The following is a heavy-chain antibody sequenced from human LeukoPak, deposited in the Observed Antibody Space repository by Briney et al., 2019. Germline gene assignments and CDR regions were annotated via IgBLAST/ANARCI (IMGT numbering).Heavy chain of an antibody. D-gene: IGHD2-15*01. CDR3: ARDTSSRWYLFDY. J-gene: IGHJ4*02. V-gene: IGHV4-38-2*02. Sequence: SETLSLTCSVSGFSISSGYQWGWIRQSPGKGLEWIGTIHHSGNTDYNPSLESRVTMSVDTSKNEFSLKLNFMTAADTAVYYCARDTSSRWYLFDYWGQGTLVTVSS. CDR2: IHHSGNT. CDR1: GFSISSGYQ.